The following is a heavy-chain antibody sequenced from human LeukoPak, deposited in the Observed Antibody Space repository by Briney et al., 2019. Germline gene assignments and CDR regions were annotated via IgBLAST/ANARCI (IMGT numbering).Heavy chain of an antibody. CDR1: GFPFSAYP. J-gene: IGHJ4*02. Sequence: GRSLRLSCAASGFPFSAYPMHWVRQAPGKGLEWVTAIWFDGSTKYYADSVKGRFTISRDNSKDTLYLQMNSLGDEDTAIYYCARVSTALDYWGQGTLVSVSS. D-gene: IGHD2-2*01. V-gene: IGHV3-33*01. CDR3: ARVSTALDY. CDR2: IWFDGSTK.